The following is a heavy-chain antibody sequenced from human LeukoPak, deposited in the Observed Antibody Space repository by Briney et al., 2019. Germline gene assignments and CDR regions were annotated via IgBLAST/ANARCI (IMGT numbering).Heavy chain of an antibody. V-gene: IGHV4-59*08. CDR3: ARHVYGEGLRQ. CDR1: GGSISSDY. CDR2: GYYSDIT. J-gene: IGHJ4*02. Sequence: PSETLSLTCTVSGGSISSDYWGWIRQPPGKGLEWIGHGYYSDITKYNPSLKTRVTISGHTSKTQFSLTLSSVTAADTAVYYCARHVYGEGLRQWGQGTLVTVSS. D-gene: IGHD4-17*01.